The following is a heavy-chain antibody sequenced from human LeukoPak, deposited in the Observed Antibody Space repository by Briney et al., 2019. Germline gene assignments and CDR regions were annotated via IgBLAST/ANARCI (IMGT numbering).Heavy chain of an antibody. J-gene: IGHJ4*02. Sequence: GGPLRLSCAGTGFTFSNYWINWVRQAPGKGLEWVANMKEDGSQIYYVDSVKGRFTISRDNAKNSVYLQMNSLRAEDTAVYYCAGSSGWLFDYWGQGTLVAVSS. D-gene: IGHD6-19*01. CDR3: AGSSGWLFDY. V-gene: IGHV3-7*01. CDR2: MKEDGSQI. CDR1: GFTFSNYW.